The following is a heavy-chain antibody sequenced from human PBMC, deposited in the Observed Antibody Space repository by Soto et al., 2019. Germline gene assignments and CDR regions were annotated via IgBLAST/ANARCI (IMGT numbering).Heavy chain of an antibody. CDR3: AMEV. V-gene: IGHV4-30-4*01. Sequence: PSETLSLTCTVSGDSIRSGNHYWSWIRQPPGKGLEWIGYIYYSGSTYYSPSLKSRVTISVDTSKNQFSLKLNSVTAADTAVYYYAMEVWGQGTKVTVSS. CDR1: GDSIRSGNHY. J-gene: IGHJ6*02. CDR2: IYYSGST.